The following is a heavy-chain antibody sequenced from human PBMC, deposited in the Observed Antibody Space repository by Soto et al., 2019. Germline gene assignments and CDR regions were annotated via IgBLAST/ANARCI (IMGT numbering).Heavy chain of an antibody. CDR3: ARGGGASHVCDY. CDR2: VSPNSGNV. J-gene: IGHJ4*02. D-gene: IGHD3-16*01. Sequence: QVQLVQSGGEVKKPGASVKVSCKASGYTFTTYAITWVRLAPGQGLEWMGWVSPNSGNVKYAQKFQGRVTMTTDTSTNTAYLELRSLRSDDTAMYYCARGGGASHVCDYWGQGTLVTVSS. V-gene: IGHV1-18*04. CDR1: GYTFTTYA.